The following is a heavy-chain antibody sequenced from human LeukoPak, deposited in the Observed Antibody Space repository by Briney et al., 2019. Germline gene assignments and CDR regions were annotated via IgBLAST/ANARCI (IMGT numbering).Heavy chain of an antibody. V-gene: IGHV4-39*07. Sequence: SETLSLTYTVSGGSISSSSYYWGWIRQPPGKGLEWIGSIYYSGSTNYNPSLNSRVTISVDTSKNQFSLKLSSVTAADTAVYYCARGYGSRDYYFDYWGQGTLVTVSS. CDR3: ARGYGSRDYYFDY. CDR2: IYYSGST. D-gene: IGHD2-2*01. J-gene: IGHJ4*02. CDR1: GGSISSSSYY.